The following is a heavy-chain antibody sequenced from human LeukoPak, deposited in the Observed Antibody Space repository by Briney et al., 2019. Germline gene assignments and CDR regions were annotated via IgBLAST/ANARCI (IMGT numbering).Heavy chain of an antibody. CDR3: ARDGGATMVRGVATYDS. D-gene: IGHD3-10*01. J-gene: IGHJ4*02. Sequence: ASVKVSCKASGYTFTSYYMHWVRQAPGQGLEWMGIINPSGGSTSYAQKFQGRVTMTRDTSTSTVYMELSSLRSEDTAVYYCARDGGATMVRGVATYDSWGQGTLVTVSS. CDR2: INPSGGST. CDR1: GYTFTSYY. V-gene: IGHV1-46*01.